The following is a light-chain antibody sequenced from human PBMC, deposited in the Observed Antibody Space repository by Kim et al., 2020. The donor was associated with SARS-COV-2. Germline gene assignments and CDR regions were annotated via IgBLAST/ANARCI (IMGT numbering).Light chain of an antibody. Sequence: DIQLTQSPSSLVASLGDRVTITCRAGQTIKTYLNWYHQQPGKAPKLLINGASNLKDGVPLRYSGSGSGTDFSLTINNVQHEDFGTYYSHQSYSPTITFGEGTRMEIK. CDR1: QTIKTY. CDR3: HQSYSPTIT. V-gene: IGKV1-39*01. J-gene: IGKJ5*01. CDR2: GAS.